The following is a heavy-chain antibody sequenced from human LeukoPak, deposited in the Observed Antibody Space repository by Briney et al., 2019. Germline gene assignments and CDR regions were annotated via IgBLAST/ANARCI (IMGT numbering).Heavy chain of an antibody. CDR1: GGSFSGYY. J-gene: IGHJ5*02. D-gene: IGHD2-15*01. CDR3: ARGGPDCSGGSCYSDWFDP. CDR2: INHSGST. V-gene: IGHV4-34*01. Sequence: SETLSLTCAVYGGSFSGYYWSWIRQPPGKGLEWIGEINHSGSTNYNPSLKSRVTISVDTAKNQFSLKLSSVTAEDTAVYYCARGGPDCSGGSCYSDWFDPWGQGTLVTASS.